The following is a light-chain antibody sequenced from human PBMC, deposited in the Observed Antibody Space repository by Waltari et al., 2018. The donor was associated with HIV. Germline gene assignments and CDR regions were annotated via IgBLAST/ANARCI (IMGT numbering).Light chain of an antibody. CDR1: RSFFGISTY. J-gene: IGLJ2*01. Sequence: HSALTQPASVSAFPGQSITISCTGTRSFFGISTYVSWYQQHPGNVPKVIISEVITRPSGVSNRFSGSKSGNTASLTISGLQPEDEADYYCTSYTSNDTLLFGGGTKVTVL. CDR2: EVI. V-gene: IGLV2-14*01. CDR3: TSYTSNDTLL.